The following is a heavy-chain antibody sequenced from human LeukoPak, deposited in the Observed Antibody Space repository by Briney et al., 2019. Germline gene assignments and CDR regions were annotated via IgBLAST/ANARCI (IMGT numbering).Heavy chain of an antibody. V-gene: IGHV4-39*07. D-gene: IGHD3-10*01. CDR3: ARGAGALWFGDHFDY. Sequence: SETLSLTCTVSGGSISSSPYYWGWIRQPPGKGLEWIGEINHSGSTNYNPSLKSRVTISVGTSKNQFSLKLSSVTAADTAVYYCARGAGALWFGDHFDYWGQGTLVTVSS. J-gene: IGHJ4*02. CDR2: INHSGST. CDR1: GGSISSSPYY.